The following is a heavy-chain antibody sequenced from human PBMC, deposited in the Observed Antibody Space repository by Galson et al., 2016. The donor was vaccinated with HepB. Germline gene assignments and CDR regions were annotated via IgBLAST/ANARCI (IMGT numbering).Heavy chain of an antibody. CDR2: IIPIFGTA. CDR3: AANYGSGAFDI. Sequence: SVKVSCKASGGTFRSYLISRVRQAPGQGLEWMGGIIPIFGTANYAQKFQGRITITADESASTASMDLSSLRSGDTAVYYCAANYGSGAFDIWGQGTMLTVSS. CDR1: GGTFRSYL. V-gene: IGHV1-69*13. J-gene: IGHJ3*02. D-gene: IGHD3-10*01.